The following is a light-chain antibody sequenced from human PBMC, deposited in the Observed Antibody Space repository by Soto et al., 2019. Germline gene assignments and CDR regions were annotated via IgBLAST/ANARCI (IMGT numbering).Light chain of an antibody. CDR1: QSIRSF. J-gene: IGKJ1*01. V-gene: IGKV1-39*01. CDR3: LQHNSYPWT. Sequence: DIQMTQSPSSLSASVGDRVTITCRASQSIRSFLNWYQHKPGRAPNLLIYSASTLQGGVPSRFSGSGSGTDFTLTITSLQPEDFATYYCLQHNSYPWTFGQGTKVEIK. CDR2: SAS.